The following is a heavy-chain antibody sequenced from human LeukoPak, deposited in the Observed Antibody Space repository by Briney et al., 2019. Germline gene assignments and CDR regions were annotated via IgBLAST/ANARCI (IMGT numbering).Heavy chain of an antibody. Sequence: PGGSLRLSCAGSGFTFSSYGMHWVRQAPGKGLEWVAFIRYDGSNKYYADSVKGRFTISRDNSKNTLYLQMNSLRAEDTAVYYCAKGERDGYNPYYYYYYMDVWGKGTTVTVSS. D-gene: IGHD5-24*01. J-gene: IGHJ6*03. CDR3: AKGERDGYNPYYYYYYMDV. CDR1: GFTFSSYG. CDR2: IRYDGSNK. V-gene: IGHV3-30*02.